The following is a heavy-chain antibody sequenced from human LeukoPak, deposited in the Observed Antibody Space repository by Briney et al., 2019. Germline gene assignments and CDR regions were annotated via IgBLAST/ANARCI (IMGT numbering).Heavy chain of an antibody. J-gene: IGHJ4*02. D-gene: IGHD1-26*01. V-gene: IGHV3-23*01. CDR3: ARISGSSFSDY. CDR2: ICASGANT. CDR1: GLTFSNYA. Sequence: PGWSFRVYCAASGLTFSNYAMTWVRQAPGKGLEWVSAICASGANTYYADSVKGRFTISRDNSQNTLYLQMNSLRAEDTAVYYCARISGSSFSDYWGQGTLVTVSS.